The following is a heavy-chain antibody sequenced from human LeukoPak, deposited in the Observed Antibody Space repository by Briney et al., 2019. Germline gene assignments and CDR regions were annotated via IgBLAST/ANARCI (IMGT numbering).Heavy chain of an antibody. Sequence: SETLSLTCAVYGGSFSGYYWSWIRQPPGKGLEWIGEINHSGSTNYNPSLKSRVTISVDTSKNQFSLKLSSVTAADTAVYYCARLTLTGSLNWGQGTLVTVSS. CDR1: GGSFSGYY. D-gene: IGHD7-27*01. V-gene: IGHV4-34*01. J-gene: IGHJ4*02. CDR2: INHSGST. CDR3: ARLTLTGSLN.